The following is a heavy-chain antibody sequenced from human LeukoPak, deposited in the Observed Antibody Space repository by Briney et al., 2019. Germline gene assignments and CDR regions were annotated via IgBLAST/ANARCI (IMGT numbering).Heavy chain of an antibody. CDR2: INWNGGGT. V-gene: IGHV3-9*01. J-gene: IGHJ6*02. Sequence: PGGSLKPPCAATGLPFKDNGMHWVPQPPGKGLEWVYSINWNGGGTDYADSVNGRFTISRDNAKNSLYLQLSSLRPEDTALYYCAKHMRATNTYSFFGLDVWGQGTTVTVSS. CDR3: AKHMRATNTYSFFGLDV. D-gene: IGHD1-26*01. CDR1: GLPFKDNG.